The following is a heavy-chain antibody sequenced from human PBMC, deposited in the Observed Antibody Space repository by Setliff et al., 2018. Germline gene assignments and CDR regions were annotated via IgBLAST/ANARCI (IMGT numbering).Heavy chain of an antibody. D-gene: IGHD3-22*01. CDR1: GGSCNGYYC. Sequence: ETLSLTCGVYGGSCNGYYCSWVRQPPGKALEWLATIFSMDQKSYSTSLESRLLISKDTSATQVVLMMTNMNPADTGTYYCARIGTSSVLYGMDVWGQGTTVTVSS. CDR3: ARIGTSSVLYGMDV. J-gene: IGHJ6*02. V-gene: IGHV2-26*01. CDR2: IFSMDQK.